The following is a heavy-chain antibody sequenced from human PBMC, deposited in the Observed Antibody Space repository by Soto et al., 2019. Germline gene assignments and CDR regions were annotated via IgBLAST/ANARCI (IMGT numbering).Heavy chain of an antibody. CDR3: ARQRAAAGPNDY. Sequence: QVQLVESGGGVVQPGRSLRLSCAASGFTFSSYGMHWVRQAPGQGLEWVAVIWYDGSNKYYADSVKGRFTISRDNSKNTLYLQMNSLRAEDTAVYYCARQRAAAGPNDYWGQGTLVTVSS. CDR1: GFTFSSYG. CDR2: IWYDGSNK. J-gene: IGHJ4*02. V-gene: IGHV3-33*01. D-gene: IGHD6-13*01.